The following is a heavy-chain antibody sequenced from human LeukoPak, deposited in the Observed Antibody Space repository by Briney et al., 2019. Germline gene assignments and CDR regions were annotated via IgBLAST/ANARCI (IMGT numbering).Heavy chain of an antibody. CDR3: SRGSGWLSVY. J-gene: IGHJ4*02. CDR2: ISGGTT. CDR1: GFTFGDYL. Sequence: GSLRLSCTASGFTFGDYLMSWFRKAPGKGLEWIGFISGGTTEYAASVKGRFTISRDGSTSIAYLQMNSLTTEDTAVYYCSRGSGWLSVYWGQGTLVTVSS. D-gene: IGHD6-19*01. V-gene: IGHV3-49*01.